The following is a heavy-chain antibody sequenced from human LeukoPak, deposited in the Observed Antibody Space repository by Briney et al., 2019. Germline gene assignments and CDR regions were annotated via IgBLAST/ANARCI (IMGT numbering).Heavy chain of an antibody. D-gene: IGHD4-17*01. CDR3: AKDRQYGDYGGGDFFDS. CDR2: INWVGDTS. CDR1: GFTFDDYA. V-gene: IGHV3-43D*03. J-gene: IGHJ4*02. Sequence: GGSLRLSCAASGFTFDDYAMHWVRQAPGKGLQWISSINWVGDTSSYADSVKGRFTVSRDNTKGSLYLQMHSPRSEDTALYYCAKDRQYGDYGGGDFFDSWGQGTLVTVSS.